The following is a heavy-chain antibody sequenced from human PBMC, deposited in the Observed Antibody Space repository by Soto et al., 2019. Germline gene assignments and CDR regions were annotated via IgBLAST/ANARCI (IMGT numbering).Heavy chain of an antibody. J-gene: IGHJ3*02. V-gene: IGHV1-46*03. CDR2: INPSGGST. CDR3: ASLWADYGDYPGIDAFDI. D-gene: IGHD4-17*01. Sequence: ASVKVSCKASGYTFTSYYMHWVRQAPGQGLEWMGIINPSGGSTSYAQKFQGRVTMTRDTSTSTVYMELSSLRSEDTAVYYCASLWADYGDYPGIDAFDIWGQGTMVT. CDR1: GYTFTSYY.